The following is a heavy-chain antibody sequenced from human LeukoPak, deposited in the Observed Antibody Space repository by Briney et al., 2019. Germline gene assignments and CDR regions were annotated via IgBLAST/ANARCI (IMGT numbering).Heavy chain of an antibody. Sequence: PGGSLRLSCAASGFTFSSYAMHWVRQAPGKGLEWVAVISYDGSNKYYADSVKGRFTISRDNSKNTLYLQMNSLRAEDTAVYYCARDYDILTGMDVWGQGTTVTVSS. CDR2: ISYDGSNK. J-gene: IGHJ6*02. CDR3: ARDYDILTGMDV. D-gene: IGHD3-9*01. V-gene: IGHV3-30-3*01. CDR1: GFTFSSYA.